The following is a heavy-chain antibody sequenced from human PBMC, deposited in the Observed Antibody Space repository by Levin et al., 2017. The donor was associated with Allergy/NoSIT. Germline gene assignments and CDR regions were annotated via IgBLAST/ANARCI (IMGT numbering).Heavy chain of an antibody. CDR1: GFTFSSYA. V-gene: IGHV3-23*01. CDR2: VSDSGGYT. Sequence: GGSLRLSCAASGFTFSSYAMSWVRQAPGKGLEWVSVVSDSGGYTYYADSVKGRFTISRDNSKNTLYLQMNSLRAEDTALYYCTKVVGAVCYHNPPTDYLGQGTLVTVSS. CDR3: TKVVGAVCYHNPPTDY. D-gene: IGHD1-26*01. J-gene: IGHJ4*02.